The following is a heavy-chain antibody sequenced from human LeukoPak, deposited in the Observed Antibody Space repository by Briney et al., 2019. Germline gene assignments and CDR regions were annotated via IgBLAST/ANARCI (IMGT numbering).Heavy chain of an antibody. J-gene: IGHJ4*02. Sequence: ASVKVSCKASGYTFTSYDINWVRQATGQGLEWMGWMNPNSGNTGYAQKFQGRVTMTRNTSISTAYMELSSLRSEDTAVYYCARDWGAYYYESGTLSHFDYWGQGTLVTVSS. CDR2: MNPNSGNT. CDR1: GYTFTSYD. V-gene: IGHV1-8*01. D-gene: IGHD3-10*01. CDR3: ARDWGAYYYESGTLSHFDY.